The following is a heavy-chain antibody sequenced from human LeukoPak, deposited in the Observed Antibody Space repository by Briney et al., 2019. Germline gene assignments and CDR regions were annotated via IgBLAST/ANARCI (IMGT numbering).Heavy chain of an antibody. Sequence: GASVKVSCKASGYTFSNYYIYWVRRAPGQGLEWMGVINPSGGPTNYAPQFQGRVTMTRDMSTSTVYMELSSLRSEDTAVYYCARDAEQRISSKGIYSYYYIDVWGKGTTVTVTS. CDR2: INPSGGPT. J-gene: IGHJ6*03. D-gene: IGHD6-13*01. CDR3: ARDAEQRISSKGIYSYYYIDV. CDR1: GYTFSNYY. V-gene: IGHV1-46*01.